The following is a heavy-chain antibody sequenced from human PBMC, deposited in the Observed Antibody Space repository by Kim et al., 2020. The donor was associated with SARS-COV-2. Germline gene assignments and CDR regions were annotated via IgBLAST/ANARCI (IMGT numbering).Heavy chain of an antibody. J-gene: IGHJ6*02. CDR2: IIPIFGTA. V-gene: IGHV1-69*13. Sequence: SVKVSCKASGGTFSSYAISWVRQAPGQGLEWMGGIIPIFGTANYAQKFQGRVTITADESTSTAYMELSSLRSEDTAVYYCARGEILYGDYDDHYYYGMDVWGQGTTVTVSS. CDR1: GGTFSSYA. D-gene: IGHD4-17*01. CDR3: ARGEILYGDYDDHYYYGMDV.